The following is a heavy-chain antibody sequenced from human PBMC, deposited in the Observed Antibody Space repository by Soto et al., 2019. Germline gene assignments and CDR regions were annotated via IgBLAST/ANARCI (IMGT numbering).Heavy chain of an antibody. CDR1: GGSISSYY. J-gene: IGHJ5*02. CDR3: ARHFGAEYYDFWSGYLMGNWFDP. CDR2: IYYSGST. D-gene: IGHD3-3*01. Sequence: SETLSLTCTVSGGSISSYYWSWIRQPPGKGLEWIGYIYYSGSTNYNPSLKSRVTISVDTSKNQFSLKLSSVTAADTAVYYCARHFGAEYYDFWSGYLMGNWFDPWGQGTLVTVSS. V-gene: IGHV4-59*08.